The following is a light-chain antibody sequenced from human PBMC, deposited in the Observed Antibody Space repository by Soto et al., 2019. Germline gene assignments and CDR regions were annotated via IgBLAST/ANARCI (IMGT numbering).Light chain of an antibody. V-gene: IGKV3-20*01. CDR2: AAT. Sequence: EIVLTQSPGTLSLSPGERATLSCRASESVSSSYIAWYQQKPGQAPRLLIYAATSRATGIPDRLSGSGSGTDFTLTISRLEPEDFAMYYCQQYRSSPRTFGQGTKLEIK. J-gene: IGKJ2*01. CDR1: ESVSSSY. CDR3: QQYRSSPRT.